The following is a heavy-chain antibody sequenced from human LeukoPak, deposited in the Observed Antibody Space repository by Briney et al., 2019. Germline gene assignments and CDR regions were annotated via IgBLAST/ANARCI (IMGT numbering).Heavy chain of an antibody. D-gene: IGHD6-13*01. J-gene: IGHJ5*02. Sequence: HPGGSLRLSCAASGFTFSSYWLHWVRQAPGKGLVWVARINIDGSGTSFADSVKGRFTISRDNAKNTLYLQMNSLRAEDTAVYYCTREGIAEGSFDPWGQGTLVTVSS. V-gene: IGHV3-74*01. CDR2: INIDGSGT. CDR1: GFTFSSYW. CDR3: TREGIAEGSFDP.